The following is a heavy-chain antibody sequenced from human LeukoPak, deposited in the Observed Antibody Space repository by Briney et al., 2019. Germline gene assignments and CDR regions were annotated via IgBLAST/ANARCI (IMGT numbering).Heavy chain of an antibody. CDR1: GFTFSSYE. J-gene: IGHJ4*02. CDR2: ISGSGISI. Sequence: GGSLRLSCAVAGFTFSSYEMSWVRQAPGKGLEWVSYISGSGISIYYADSVKGRFTISRDDAKNSLYLQMNSLRAEDTAVYYCARPPVDSGGSYGYWGQGTLVTVSS. CDR3: ARPPVDSGGSYGY. V-gene: IGHV3-48*03. D-gene: IGHD1-26*01.